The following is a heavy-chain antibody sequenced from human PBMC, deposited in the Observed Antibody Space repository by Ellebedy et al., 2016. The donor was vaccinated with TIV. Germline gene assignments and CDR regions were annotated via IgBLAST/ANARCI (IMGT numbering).Heavy chain of an antibody. CDR2: ITTAGDS. CDR1: RFTFSSYD. CDR3: ARVTRLSGWQQIDY. V-gene: IGHV3-13*01. Sequence: GESLKISCAASRFTFSSYDMHWVRQATGKGLEWVSAITTAGDSFYSGSVKGRFIISRENAKNSLYLQMNSLRAGDTAVYYCARVTRLSGWQQIDYWGQGTLVTVSS. D-gene: IGHD6-19*01. J-gene: IGHJ4*02.